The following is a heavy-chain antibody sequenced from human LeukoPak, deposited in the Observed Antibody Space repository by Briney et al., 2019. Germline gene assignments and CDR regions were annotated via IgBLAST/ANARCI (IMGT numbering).Heavy chain of an antibody. CDR2: TTPDGNTK. CDR1: GFTFTTYP. D-gene: IGHD3-3*02. J-gene: IGHJ6*03. Sequence: GKSLRLSCAASGFTFTTYPMHWVRQAPGKGLEWMTLTTPDGNTKDYADPVKGRFTISRDNSKNTLFLQMTSLTSEDTGVYYCATGALPIGFLESIRPGNYFSNYMGVWGKGTMVIVSS. CDR3: ATGALPIGFLESIRPGNYFSNYMGV. V-gene: IGHV3-30*04.